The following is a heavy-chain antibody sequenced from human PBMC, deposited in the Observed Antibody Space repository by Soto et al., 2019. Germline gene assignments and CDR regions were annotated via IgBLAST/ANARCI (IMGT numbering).Heavy chain of an antibody. CDR1: GFTFSSSW. CDR2: TNDDGSIT. D-gene: IGHD3-22*01. J-gene: IGHJ6*02. V-gene: IGHV3-74*01. Sequence: GGSLRLSCAASGFTFSSSWMHWVRQAPGMGPVWVSHTNDDGSITTYADSVKGRFAISRDNAKNTLYLQMSSLRAEDTGVYYCARAIAYYGLDVWGQGTTVTVSS. CDR3: ARAIAYYGLDV.